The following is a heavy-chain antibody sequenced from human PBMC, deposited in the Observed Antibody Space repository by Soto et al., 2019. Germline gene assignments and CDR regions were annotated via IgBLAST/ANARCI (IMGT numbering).Heavy chain of an antibody. Sequence: ASVKVSCKASGYTFTSYAMHWVRQAPGQRLEWMGWINAGNGNTKYSQKFQGRVTITRDTSASTAYMELSSLRSEDTAVYYCASRRITIFGVVPGGFDPWGQGTLVTVSS. J-gene: IGHJ5*02. CDR2: INAGNGNT. CDR3: ASRRITIFGVVPGGFDP. CDR1: GYTFTSYA. D-gene: IGHD3-3*01. V-gene: IGHV1-3*01.